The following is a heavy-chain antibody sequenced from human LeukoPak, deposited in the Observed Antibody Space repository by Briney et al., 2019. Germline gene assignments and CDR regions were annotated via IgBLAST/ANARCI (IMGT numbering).Heavy chain of an antibody. D-gene: IGHD1-26*01. V-gene: IGHV3-21*01. J-gene: IGHJ3*02. CDR3: ARESGDAFDI. CDR2: IGSSSSYI. CDR1: GFIFSTYA. Sequence: GGPLRLSCAASGFIFSTYAMSWVRQAPGKGLEWVSSIGSSSSYIYYADSVKGRFTISRDNAKNSLYLQMNSLRAEDTAVYYCARESGDAFDIWGQGTMVTVSS.